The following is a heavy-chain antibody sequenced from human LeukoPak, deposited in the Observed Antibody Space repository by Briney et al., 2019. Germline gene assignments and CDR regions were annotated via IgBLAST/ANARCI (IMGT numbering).Heavy chain of an antibody. CDR3: ASPSYYDSSGFNLDY. V-gene: IGHV1-69*13. CDR2: IVPIFGTA. CDR1: GGTFSSYA. D-gene: IGHD3-22*01. J-gene: IGHJ4*02. Sequence: SVTVSCTASGGTFSSYAISWVRQAPGQGLEWMGGIVPIFGTANYAQKFQGRVTITADESTSTAYMELSSLRSEDTAVYYCASPSYYDSSGFNLDYWGQGTLVTVSS.